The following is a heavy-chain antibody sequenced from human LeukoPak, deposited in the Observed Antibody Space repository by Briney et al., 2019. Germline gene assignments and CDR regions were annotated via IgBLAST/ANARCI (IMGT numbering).Heavy chain of an antibody. J-gene: IGHJ6*02. CDR3: ARGVDYYDSSGYYLGRDPYYYYGIHV. CDR1: GGSFSGYY. V-gene: IGHV4-34*01. Sequence: SETLSLTCAVYGGSFSGYYWSWIRQPPGKGLEWIWAINHSGSTNYNPSLKSRVTISLDTSKNQFSLKLSSVTAADTAVYYCARGVDYYDSSGYYLGRDPYYYYGIHVWGQGTTVTVPS. D-gene: IGHD3-22*01. CDR2: INHSGST.